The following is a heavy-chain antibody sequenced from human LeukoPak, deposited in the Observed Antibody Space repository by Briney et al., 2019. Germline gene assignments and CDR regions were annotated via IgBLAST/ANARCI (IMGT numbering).Heavy chain of an antibody. Sequence: PSETLSLTCAVYGGSFSGYYWSWIRQPPGKGLEWIGEINHSGSTNYNPSLKSRVTISVDTSKNQFSLKLSSVTAADTAVYYCARLGPSGYSYGYREVYNWFDPWGQGTLVTVSS. D-gene: IGHD5-18*01. V-gene: IGHV4-34*01. CDR1: GGSFSGYY. CDR3: ARLGPSGYSYGYREVYNWFDP. CDR2: INHSGST. J-gene: IGHJ5*02.